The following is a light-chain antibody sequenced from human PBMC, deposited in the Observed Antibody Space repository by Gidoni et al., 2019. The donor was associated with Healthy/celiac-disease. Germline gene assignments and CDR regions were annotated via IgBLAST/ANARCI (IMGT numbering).Light chain of an antibody. CDR2: EVS. V-gene: IGLV2-14*01. Sequence: QSALTQPASVSGSPGPSITISCTGTSSDVGGYNYVSWYQQHPGKAPKLMIYEVSNRPSGVFNRFSGSKSGNTASLTISGLQAEDEADYYCSSYTSSSTVVFGGGTKLTVL. J-gene: IGLJ2*01. CDR3: SSYTSSSTVV. CDR1: SSDVGGYNY.